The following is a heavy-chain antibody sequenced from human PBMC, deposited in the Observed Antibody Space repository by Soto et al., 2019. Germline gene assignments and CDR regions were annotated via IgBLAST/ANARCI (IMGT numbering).Heavy chain of an antibody. J-gene: IGHJ6*02. CDR2: IYTSGST. D-gene: IGHD6-13*01. V-gene: IGHV4-4*07. CDR1: GGSISSYY. CDR3: ARAMSETSLAAAGYYYGMDV. Sequence: SETLSLTCTVSGGSISSYYWSWIRQPAGKGLEWTGRIYTSGSTNYNPSLKSRVTMSVDTSKNQFSLKLSSVTAADTAVYYCARAMSETSLAAAGYYYGMDVWGQGTTVTVSS.